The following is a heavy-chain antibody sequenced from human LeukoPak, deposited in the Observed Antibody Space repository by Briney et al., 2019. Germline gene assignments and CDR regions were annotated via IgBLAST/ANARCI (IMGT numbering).Heavy chain of an antibody. Sequence: PGGSLRPSCAGSGFTFNSYAMSWVRQAPGRGLEWVSAISGNGASTYYADSVEGRFTISRDNSKNTLFLQMNSLRAEDTAVYYRAIQQWLVLREYFDYWGQGTLVTVSS. CDR3: AIQQWLVLREYFDY. D-gene: IGHD6-19*01. V-gene: IGHV3-23*01. CDR2: ISGNGAST. J-gene: IGHJ4*02. CDR1: GFTFNSYA.